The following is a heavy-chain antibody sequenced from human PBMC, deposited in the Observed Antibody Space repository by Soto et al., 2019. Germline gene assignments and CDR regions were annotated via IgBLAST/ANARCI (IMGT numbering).Heavy chain of an antibody. CDR2: IIPIFGTA. J-gene: IGHJ4*02. CDR3: ARGYYYESSGYYSNAYYFDY. D-gene: IGHD3-22*01. CDR1: GGTFSSYA. V-gene: IGHV1-69*01. Sequence: QVQLVQSGAEVKKPGSSVKVSCKASGGTFSSYAISWVRQAPGQGLEWMGGIIPIFGTANYAQKFQGRVTITADESTSTAYMELSSLRSEDTAVYYCARGYYYESSGYYSNAYYFDYWGQGTLVTVSS.